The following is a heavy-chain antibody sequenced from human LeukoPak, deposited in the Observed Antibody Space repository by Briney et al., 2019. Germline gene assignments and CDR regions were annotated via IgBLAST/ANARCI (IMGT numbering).Heavy chain of an antibody. CDR1: GFTFSSYA. CDR3: AKDWVAAAGYYYYYGMDV. CDR2: ISYDGSNK. D-gene: IGHD6-13*01. J-gene: IGHJ6*02. V-gene: IGHV3-30-3*01. Sequence: PGRSLRLSCAASGFTFSSYAMHWVRQAPGKGLEWVAVISYDGSNKYYADSVKGRFTISRDNSKNTLYLQMNSLRAEDTAVYYCAKDWVAAAGYYYYYGMDVWGQGTTVTVSS.